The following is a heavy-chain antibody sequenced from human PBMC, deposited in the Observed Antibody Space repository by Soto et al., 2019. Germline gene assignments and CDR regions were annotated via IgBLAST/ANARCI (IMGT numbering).Heavy chain of an antibody. J-gene: IGHJ4*02. CDR3: ARGEDCRWLFHYLDY. CDR2: INPDNGAA. CDR1: GYTFTDYY. D-gene: IGHD2-15*01. Sequence: ASVKVSCKVSGYTFTDYYLHWARQAPGQGLEWMGWINPDNGAANYAQQFQGRVTMTRGTSISTVYLEFSSLRSDDTAVYFCARGEDCRWLFHYLDYWGQGALVTVSS. V-gene: IGHV1-2*02.